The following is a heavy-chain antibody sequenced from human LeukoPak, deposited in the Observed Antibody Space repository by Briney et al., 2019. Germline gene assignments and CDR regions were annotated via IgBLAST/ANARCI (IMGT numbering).Heavy chain of an antibody. D-gene: IGHD3-10*01. CDR1: GYTFTGYY. Sequence: ASVKVSCKASGYTFTGYYMHWVRQAPGQGLEWMGWINPNSGGTNYAQKFQGRVTMTRDTSISTAYMELSRLRSDDTAVYYCAREASAVGFGHYYYYMDVWGKGTTVTVSS. J-gene: IGHJ6*03. V-gene: IGHV1-2*02. CDR3: AREASAVGFGHYYYYMDV. CDR2: INPNSGGT.